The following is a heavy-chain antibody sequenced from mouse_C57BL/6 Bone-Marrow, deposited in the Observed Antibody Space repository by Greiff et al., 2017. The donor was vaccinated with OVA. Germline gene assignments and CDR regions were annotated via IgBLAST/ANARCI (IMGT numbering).Heavy chain of an antibody. CDR3: ARRYYGSLVYYAMDY. D-gene: IGHD1-1*01. Sequence: DVHLVESGGGLVKPGGSLKLSCAASGFTFSDYGMHWVRQAPEKGLEWVAYISSGSSTIYYAATVKGRFTISRDNAKNTLFLQMTSLRSEDTAMYYCARRYYGSLVYYAMDYWGQGTSVTVSS. CDR1: GFTFSDYG. V-gene: IGHV5-17*01. CDR2: ISSGSSTI. J-gene: IGHJ4*01.